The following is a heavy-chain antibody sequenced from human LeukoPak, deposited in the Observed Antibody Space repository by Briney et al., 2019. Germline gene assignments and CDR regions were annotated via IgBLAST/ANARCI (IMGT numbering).Heavy chain of an antibody. Sequence: ASETLSLTCTVSGGSMSPYHWGWIRQPPGKGLEWTGYIYYSGSTNYNPSLNSRVTISVDTSKNQFSLRLSSVTAADTAIYYCARAVSGRFDYWGQGTLVTVSS. CDR2: IYYSGST. J-gene: IGHJ4*02. D-gene: IGHD6-19*01. V-gene: IGHV4-59*08. CDR1: GGSMSPYH. CDR3: ARAVSGRFDY.